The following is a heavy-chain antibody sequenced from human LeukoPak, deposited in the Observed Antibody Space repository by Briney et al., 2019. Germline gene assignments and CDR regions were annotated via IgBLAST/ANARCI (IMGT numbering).Heavy chain of an antibody. CDR3: ARDTRTTVIPYFDY. CDR1: GFTVSSNY. J-gene: IGHJ4*02. D-gene: IGHD4-17*01. V-gene: IGHV3-66*02. Sequence: GGSLRLSCAASGFTVSSNYMSWVRQAPGKGLEWVSVTYSGGSTYYADSVKGRFTISRDNSKNTLYLQMNSLRAEDTAVYYCARDTRTTVIPYFDYWGQGTLVTVSS. CDR2: TYSGGST.